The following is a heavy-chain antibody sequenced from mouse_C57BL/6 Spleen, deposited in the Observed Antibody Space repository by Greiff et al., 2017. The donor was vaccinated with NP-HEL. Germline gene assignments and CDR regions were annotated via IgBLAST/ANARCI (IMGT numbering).Heavy chain of an antibody. Sequence: QVQLQQPGAELVMPGASVKLSCKASGYTFTSYWMHWVKQRPGQGLEWIGELDPSDSYTNYNQKFKGKSTLTVDKSSSTAYMQLSSLTSEDSAVYYCARAYGNYGDAMDYWGQGTSVTVSS. CDR2: LDPSDSYT. CDR1: GYTFTSYW. CDR3: ARAYGNYGDAMDY. J-gene: IGHJ4*01. V-gene: IGHV1-69*01. D-gene: IGHD2-1*01.